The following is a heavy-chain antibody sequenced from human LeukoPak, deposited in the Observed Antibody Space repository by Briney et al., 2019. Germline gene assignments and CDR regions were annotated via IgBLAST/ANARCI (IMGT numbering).Heavy chain of an antibody. V-gene: IGHV1-18*01. J-gene: IGHJ6*03. CDR1: GYTFTSYG. CDR3: ARAVLPEGWYYYYYMDV. D-gene: IGHD2-15*01. CDR2: ISAYNGNT. Sequence: ASVKVSCKASGYTFTSYGISWVRQAPGQGLEWMGWISAYNGNTNYAQKLQGRGTMTTDTSTSTAYMELRSLRSDDTAVYYCARAVLPEGWYYYYYMDVWGKGTTVTVSS.